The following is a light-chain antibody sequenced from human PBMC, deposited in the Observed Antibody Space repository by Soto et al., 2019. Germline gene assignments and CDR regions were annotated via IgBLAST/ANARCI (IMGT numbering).Light chain of an antibody. V-gene: IGLV1-44*01. Sequence: QSVVTQPPSASGTPGQRVTISCSGSSSNIGSDTVHWFQQVPGTAPKLLIYRTNQRPSGVPDRFSGSKSGTSASLAISGLQSEDEADYYCAAWDGTLNGWVFGGGTQLTVL. CDR3: AAWDGTLNGWV. CDR1: SSNIGSDT. CDR2: RTN. J-gene: IGLJ3*02.